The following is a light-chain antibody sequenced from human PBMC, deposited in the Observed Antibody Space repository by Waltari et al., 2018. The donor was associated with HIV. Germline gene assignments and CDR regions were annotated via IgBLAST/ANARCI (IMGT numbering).Light chain of an antibody. Sequence: QSLLTQPPSVSGAPGQEVTISCTGSSSTIGAGYHVHWYQQVPGTAPKLLISANINRPSGVPDRFSGSKSGTSASLAITGLQAEDEADYYCQSYDSSLSGVVFGGGTKLTVL. CDR3: QSYDSSLSGVV. CDR2: ANI. V-gene: IGLV1-40*01. CDR1: SSTIGAGYH. J-gene: IGLJ2*01.